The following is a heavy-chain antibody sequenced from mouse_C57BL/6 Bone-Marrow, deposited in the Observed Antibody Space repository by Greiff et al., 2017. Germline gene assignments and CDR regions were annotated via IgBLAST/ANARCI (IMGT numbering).Heavy chain of an antibody. D-gene: IGHD2-2*01. CDR2: IDPSDSYT. CDR3: AKESTMVTPTAYYYAMDY. CDR1: GYTFTSYW. V-gene: IGHV1-50*01. J-gene: IGHJ4*01. Sequence: QVQLQQPGAELVKPGASVKLSCKASGYTFTSYWMQWVKQRPGQGLEWIGEIDPSDSYTNYNQKFKGKATLTVDTSSSTAYMQLSSLTSEDSAVYYCAKESTMVTPTAYYYAMDYWGQGTSVTVSS.